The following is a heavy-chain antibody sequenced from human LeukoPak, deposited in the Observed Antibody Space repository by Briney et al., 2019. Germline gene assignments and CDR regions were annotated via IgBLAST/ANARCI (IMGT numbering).Heavy chain of an antibody. Sequence: ASVKVSCKASGYTFTSYDINWVGQATGQGLEWMGWMNPNSGNTGYAQKFQGRVTMTRNTSISTAYMELSSLRSEDTAVYYCARELGNYYDSGSYYPYYYYGMDVWGQGTTVTVSS. D-gene: IGHD3-10*01. CDR3: ARELGNYYDSGSYYPYYYYGMDV. CDR2: MNPNSGNT. V-gene: IGHV1-8*01. J-gene: IGHJ6*02. CDR1: GYTFTSYD.